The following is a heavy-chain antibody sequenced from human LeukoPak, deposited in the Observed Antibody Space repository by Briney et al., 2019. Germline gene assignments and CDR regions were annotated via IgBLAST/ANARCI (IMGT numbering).Heavy chain of an antibody. D-gene: IGHD6-13*01. Sequence: GGSLRLSCAASGFTFSSYWMHWARQSPGRGLVWVSRINSDGGSTNYADSVKGRFTISRDNAKNTVYLQMNSLRAEDSAVYYCARGAGVAAADTGVLSLTHGVDVWGKGTTVTVSS. J-gene: IGHJ6*04. CDR3: ARGAGVAAADTGVLSLTHGVDV. CDR2: INSDGGST. CDR1: GFTFSSYW. V-gene: IGHV3-74*01.